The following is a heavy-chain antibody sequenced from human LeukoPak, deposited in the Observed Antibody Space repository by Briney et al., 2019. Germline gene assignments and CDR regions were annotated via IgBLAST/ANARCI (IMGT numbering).Heavy chain of an antibody. D-gene: IGHD2-21*01. V-gene: IGHV3-23*01. J-gene: IGHJ4*02. CDR2: ISGSGDST. Sequence: GGSLRLSCAASGFTFSSYAMSWVRQAPGKGLEWVSAISGSGDSTYYGDSVKGRFTISRDNAKNSLYLQMNGLRAEDTAIYYCARDSIGDYWGQGTLVTVSS. CDR1: GFTFSSYA. CDR3: ARDSIGDY.